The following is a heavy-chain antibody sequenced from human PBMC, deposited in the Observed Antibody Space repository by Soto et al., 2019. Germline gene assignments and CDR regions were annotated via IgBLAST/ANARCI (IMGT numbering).Heavy chain of an antibody. D-gene: IGHD5-18*01. V-gene: IGHV1-2*02. CDR1: GYTFTGYY. CDR2: INPNSGGT. Sequence: QVQLVQSGAEVKKPGASVKVSCKASGYTFTGYYMHWVRQAPGQGLEWMGWINPNSGGTNYAQKFQGRVTITRDTSASTAYMELSSLRSEDTAVYYCAREQPDAQYYYYGMDVWGQGTTVTVSS. CDR3: AREQPDAQYYYYGMDV. J-gene: IGHJ6*02.